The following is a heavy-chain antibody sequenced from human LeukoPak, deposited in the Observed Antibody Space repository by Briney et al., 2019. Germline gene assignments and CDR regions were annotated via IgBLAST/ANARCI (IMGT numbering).Heavy chain of an antibody. CDR2: IHYSGST. D-gene: IGHD3-22*01. Sequence: PSETLSLTCTVSGGSINNYYWSWIRQPPGQGLEWIGQIHYSGSTNCNPSLKSRVTISVDTSKNQFSLNLNSVTAADTAKYYCARRQYYDSTGYWYYFDYWGQGTLVTVSS. CDR3: ARRQYYDSTGYWYYFDY. V-gene: IGHV4-59*08. CDR1: GGSINNYY. J-gene: IGHJ4*02.